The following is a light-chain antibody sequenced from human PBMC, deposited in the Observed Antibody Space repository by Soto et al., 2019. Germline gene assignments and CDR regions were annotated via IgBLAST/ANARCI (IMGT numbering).Light chain of an antibody. CDR2: DNI. CDR3: QSYDTSLSGAAV. J-gene: IGLJ2*01. V-gene: IGLV1-40*01. CDR1: SSNIGAGYD. Sequence: QSVLTQPPSVSGAPGQRVTISCTGSSSNIGAGYDVHWYQHLPGTAPKLLIYDNINRPSGVPDRFSGSKSGTSASLTITGLQAEDEADYYCQSYDTSLSGAAVFGGGTKVTAL.